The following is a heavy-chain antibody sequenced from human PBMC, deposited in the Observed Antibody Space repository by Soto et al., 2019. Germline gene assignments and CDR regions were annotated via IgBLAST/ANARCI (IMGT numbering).Heavy chain of an antibody. V-gene: IGHV4-4*02. D-gene: IGHD6-6*01. J-gene: IGHJ4*02. CDR3: ARMSSGSSYFDY. Sequence: SETLSLTCAVSSGSISSSNWWIWVRQPPGKGLEWIGEIYHSGSTTYNPSLKSRVTISVDKSKNQFSLNLASVTAADTAFYYCARMSSGSSYFDYWGQGILVTVSP. CDR2: IYHSGST. CDR1: SGSISSSNW.